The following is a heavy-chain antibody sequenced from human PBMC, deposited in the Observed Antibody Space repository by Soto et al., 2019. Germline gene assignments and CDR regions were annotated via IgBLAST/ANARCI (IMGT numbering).Heavy chain of an antibody. CDR1: GGSVSSGDYY. D-gene: IGHD3-22*01. J-gene: IGHJ4*02. CDR2: IYYSGST. CDR3: ARALGDYCDRGGYHQVYYLDY. V-gene: IGHV4-61*08. Sequence: PSETLSLTCTVSGGSVSSGDYYLSWIRQPPGKGLEWVGNIYYSGSTSSNPSLKNRPAISLDPSKNQVSLRLSSVTAADTAVYHCARALGDYCDRGGYHQVYYLDYWGQGTLVNVSS.